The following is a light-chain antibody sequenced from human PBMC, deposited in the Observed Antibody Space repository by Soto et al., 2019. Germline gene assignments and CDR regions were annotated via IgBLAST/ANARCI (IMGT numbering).Light chain of an antibody. CDR2: DVG. CDR1: SSDVGGYNY. CDR3: ATYAGSKNYVM. Sequence: QSALTQPPSASGSPGQSVAISCTGTSSDVGGYNYVSWYQQHPGKAPKLIIYDVGTRPSGVPDRFSGSKSGSTASLTVSNLQAEDEADYYCATYAGSKNYVMFGGGTKLTVL. V-gene: IGLV2-8*01. J-gene: IGLJ3*02.